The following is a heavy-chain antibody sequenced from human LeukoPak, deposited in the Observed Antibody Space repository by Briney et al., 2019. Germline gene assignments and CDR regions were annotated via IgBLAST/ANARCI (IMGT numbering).Heavy chain of an antibody. J-gene: IGHJ6*02. CDR1: GGSISSYY. D-gene: IGHD3-22*01. CDR2: IYYSGST. Sequence: PSETLSLTCTVSGGSISSYYWSWIRQPPGKGLEWIGYIYYSGSTNYNPSPKSRVTISVDTSKNQFSLKLSSVTAADTAMYYCARSTPDYDSSGYYYVVYYYGMDVWGQGTTVTVSS. CDR3: ARSTPDYDSSGYYYVVYYYGMDV. V-gene: IGHV4-59*01.